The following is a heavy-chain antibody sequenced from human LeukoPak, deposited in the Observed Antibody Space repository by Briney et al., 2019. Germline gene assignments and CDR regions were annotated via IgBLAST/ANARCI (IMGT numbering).Heavy chain of an antibody. V-gene: IGHV3-23*01. CDR3: AKGSWWTMVTAMAY. D-gene: IGHD2-21*02. CDR2: ISGSSGST. CDR1: GFTFSSYA. Sequence: PGGSLRLSCAASGFTFSSYAMSWVRQAPGKGLEWVSAISGSSGSTYYADSVKGRFTISRDNSKNTLYLQMNSLRAEDTAVYYCAKGSWWTMVTAMAYWGQGTLVTVSS. J-gene: IGHJ4*02.